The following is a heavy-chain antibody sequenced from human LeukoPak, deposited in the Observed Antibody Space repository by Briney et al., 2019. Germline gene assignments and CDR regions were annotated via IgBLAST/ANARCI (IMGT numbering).Heavy chain of an antibody. CDR2: IYYSGST. D-gene: IGHD3-3*01. CDR3: ARNAQTPYYDFWSGPDFDY. Sequence: PSETLSLTCTVSGGSISSYYWSWIRQPPGKGLEWIGYIYYSGSTNYNPSLKSRVTISVDTSKNQFSLKLSSVTAADTAVYSCARNAQTPYYDFWSGPDFDYWGQGTLVTVSS. J-gene: IGHJ4*02. V-gene: IGHV4-59*01. CDR1: GGSISSYY.